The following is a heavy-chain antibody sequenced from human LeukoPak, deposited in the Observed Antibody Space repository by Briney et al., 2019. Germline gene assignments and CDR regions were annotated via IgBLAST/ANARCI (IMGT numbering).Heavy chain of an antibody. CDR1: GYTFTNYH. Sequence: ASVKVSCTASGYTFTNYHINWVRQATGQGLEWMGWMNPNNGDSGYAQKFQGRVTITRDTSISTSYMELRSLRSDDTAVYFCARKTSFTASGYDYWGQGTLVTVSS. CDR2: MNPNNGDS. J-gene: IGHJ4*02. V-gene: IGHV1-8*03. D-gene: IGHD6-25*01. CDR3: ARKTSFTASGYDY.